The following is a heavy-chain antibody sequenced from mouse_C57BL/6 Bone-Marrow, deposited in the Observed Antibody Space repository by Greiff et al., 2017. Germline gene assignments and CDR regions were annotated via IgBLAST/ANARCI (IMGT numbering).Heavy chain of an antibody. D-gene: IGHD2-3*01. CDR1: GFNIKDDY. V-gene: IGHV14-4*01. CDR3: SSFDGNYFDF. Sequence: EVQLQESGAELVRPGASVKLSCTASGFNIKDDYIHWVKQRPEKSLEWIGWIDPEIGDTEYASKFQGKATITSDTSSNTAYLQLSSLTSEDTAVYYCSSFDGNYFDFWGQGTPLTVAS. J-gene: IGHJ2*01. CDR2: IDPEIGDT.